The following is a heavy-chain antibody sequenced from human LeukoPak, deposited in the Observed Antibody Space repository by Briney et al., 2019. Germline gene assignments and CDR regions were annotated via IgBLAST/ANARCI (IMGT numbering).Heavy chain of an antibody. CDR2: ISSSSSYI. D-gene: IGHD1-14*01. CDR3: ARDLRYKDAFDI. V-gene: IGHV3-21*01. CDR1: GFTFSSYS. Sequence: PGGSLRLSCAASGFTFSSYSMNWVRQAPGKGLEWVSSISSSSSYIYYADSVKGRFTISRDNAKNSLYLQMNGLRAEDTAVYYCARDLRYKDAFDIWGQGTMVTVSS. J-gene: IGHJ3*02.